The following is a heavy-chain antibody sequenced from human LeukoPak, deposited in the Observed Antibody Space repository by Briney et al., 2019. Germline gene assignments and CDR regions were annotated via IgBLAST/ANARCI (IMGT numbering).Heavy chain of an antibody. CDR3: ATLGYCSSTSCPKGVY. Sequence: GGSLRFSCAASGFTFSSYAMHWVRQAPGKGLEYVSAISSNGGSTYYANSVKGRFTISRDNSENTLYLQMGSLRAEDMAVYYCATLGYCSSTSCPKGVYWGQGTLVTVSS. D-gene: IGHD2-2*01. J-gene: IGHJ4*02. CDR1: GFTFSSYA. CDR2: ISSNGGST. V-gene: IGHV3-64*01.